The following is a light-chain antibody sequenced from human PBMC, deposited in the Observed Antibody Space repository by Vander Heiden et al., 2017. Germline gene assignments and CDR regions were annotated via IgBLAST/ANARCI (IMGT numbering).Light chain of an antibody. CDR3: QQYYSTPRT. V-gene: IGKV4-1*01. J-gene: IGKJ1*01. CDR1: QSVLYSSNNKNY. Sequence: TQPADAAGVSLGERATINCKSSQSVLYSSNNKNYLAWYQQKPGQPPKLLIYWASTRESGVPDRFSGSGSGTDFTLTISSLQAEDVAVYYCQQYYSTPRTFGQGTKVEIK. CDR2: WAS.